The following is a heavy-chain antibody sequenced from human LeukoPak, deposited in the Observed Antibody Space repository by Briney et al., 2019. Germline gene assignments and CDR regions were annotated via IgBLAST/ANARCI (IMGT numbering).Heavy chain of an antibody. J-gene: IGHJ4*02. CDR2: IWYDGSNK. V-gene: IGHV3-33*01. D-gene: IGHD4-23*01. CDR1: GFTFSSYG. CDR3: ARDLWTPYGGNSEF. Sequence: QPGRSLRLSCAASGFTFSSYGMRWVRQAPGKGLEWVAVIWYDGSNKYYADSVKGRFTISRDNSKNTLYLQMNSLRAEDTAVYYCARDLWTPYGGNSEFWGQGTLVTVSS.